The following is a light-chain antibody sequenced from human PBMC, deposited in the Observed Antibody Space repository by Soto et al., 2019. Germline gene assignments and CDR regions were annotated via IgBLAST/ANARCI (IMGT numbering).Light chain of an antibody. CDR2: GAS. Sequence: EIVLTQSPGTLSLSPGERATLSCRASQSVSSRYLAWYQQTPGQAPRLLIYGASSRATGIPDRFSGSGSGTDFTLTISRLEPEDFVVYYCHLYGSSPPRTFGQGTELEI. CDR1: QSVSSRY. J-gene: IGKJ2*01. V-gene: IGKV3-20*01. CDR3: HLYGSSPPRT.